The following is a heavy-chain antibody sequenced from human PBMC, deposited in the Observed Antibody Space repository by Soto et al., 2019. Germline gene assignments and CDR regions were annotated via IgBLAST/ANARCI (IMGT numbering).Heavy chain of an antibody. V-gene: IGHV1-18*01. Sequence: QGQLVQSGGEVKKIGASVRVSCRASAYPFSSYDISWVRQAPGQGLEWMGWISVYNGNTNYAPKFQGRVTMTTDTPTSTVQMELRSLTSDDTAIYYCARGTIVVSPYYYMDVWGKGTTVTVSS. J-gene: IGHJ6*03. CDR1: AYPFSSYD. D-gene: IGHD2-15*01. CDR3: ARGTIVVSPYYYMDV. CDR2: ISVYNGNT.